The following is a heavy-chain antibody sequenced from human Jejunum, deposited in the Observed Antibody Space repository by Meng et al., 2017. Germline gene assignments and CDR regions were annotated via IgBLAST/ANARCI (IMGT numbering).Heavy chain of an antibody. CDR3: ARGCSYGYGGEPLDY. J-gene: IGHJ4*02. D-gene: IGHD5-18*01. Sequence: GGSLRLSCAASGFTFSSYSMNWVRQAPGKGLEWVSSISSSGSYIYYADSVKGRFTISRDNAKNSLYLQMNSLRAEDTAVYYCARGCSYGYGGEPLDYWGQGTLVTVSS. CDR1: GFTFSSYS. V-gene: IGHV3-21*01. CDR2: ISSSGSYI.